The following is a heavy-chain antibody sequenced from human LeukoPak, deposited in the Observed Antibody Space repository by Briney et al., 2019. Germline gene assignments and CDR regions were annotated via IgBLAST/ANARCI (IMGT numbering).Heavy chain of an antibody. CDR1: GFTFSSYW. D-gene: IGHD2-15*01. J-gene: IGHJ4*02. CDR3: ARDVDTNF. V-gene: IGHV3-7*01. CDR2: IKQDGSEK. Sequence: PGGSLRLSCAVSGFTFSSYWMSWVRQAPGKGLEWVANIKQDGSEKYYVDSVKGRFTMSRDNAKNSLYLQMNSLRAEDTAVYYCARDVDTNFWGQGALVTVSS.